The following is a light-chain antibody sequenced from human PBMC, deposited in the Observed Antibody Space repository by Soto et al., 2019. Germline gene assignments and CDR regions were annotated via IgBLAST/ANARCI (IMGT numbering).Light chain of an antibody. CDR2: DVS. CDR1: SSDVCGYDY. CDR3: SSYTSSSLYV. Sequence: QSALTQPASVSGSPGQSITISCTGTSSDVCGYDYVSWYQHHPGKAPKLMIYDVSNRPSGVSNRFSGSKSGNTASLTISGLQAEDEADYYCSSYTSSSLYVFGTGTKLTVL. J-gene: IGLJ1*01. V-gene: IGLV2-14*03.